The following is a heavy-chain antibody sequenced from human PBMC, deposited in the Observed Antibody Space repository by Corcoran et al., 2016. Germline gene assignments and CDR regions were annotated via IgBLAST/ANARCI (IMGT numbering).Heavy chain of an antibody. CDR1: GYTFSSYD. J-gene: IGHJ4*02. Sequence: QVQLVQSGAEMKKPGASVKVSCKASGYTFSSYDINWVRQATGQGLEGMGWMNPKSGNTGYAQKFQGRVTMTRKTSISTAYMELSSLGADDTAVYYCARGREDSAAWGYWGQGTLVTVSS. V-gene: IGHV1-8*01. CDR3: ARGREDSAAWGY. CDR2: MNPKSGNT. D-gene: IGHD2-2*01.